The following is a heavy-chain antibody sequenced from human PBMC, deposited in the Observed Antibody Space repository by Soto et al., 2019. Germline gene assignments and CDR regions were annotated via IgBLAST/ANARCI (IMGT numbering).Heavy chain of an antibody. V-gene: IGHV3-53*02. J-gene: IGHJ3*02. D-gene: IGHD7-27*01. CDR1: GFTVSSNH. CDR3: ARYRALGSFDI. CDR2: IYSGGST. Sequence: DVQLVETGGGLMQPGGYLRHCCAASGFTVSSNHMSWVRQAPGKGLEWVSVIYSGGSTNYADSVKGRFTISRDNSKNTLYVQMNSLRVEDTAVYYCARYRALGSFDIWGQGTMVTVSS.